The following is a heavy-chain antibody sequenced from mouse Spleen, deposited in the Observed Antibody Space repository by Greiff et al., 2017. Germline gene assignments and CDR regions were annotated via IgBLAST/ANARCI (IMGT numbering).Heavy chain of an antibody. J-gene: IGHJ4*01. CDR3: ARLLVTTGYYYAMDY. V-gene: IGHV5-6*01. Sequence: EVQGVESGGDLVKPGGSLKLSCAAPGFTFSSYGMSWVRQTPDKRLEWVATISSGGSYTYYPDSVKGRFTISRDNAKNTLYLQMSSLKSEDTAMYYCARLLVTTGYYYAMDYWGQGTSVTVSS. CDR2: ISSGGSYT. CDR1: GFTFSSYG. D-gene: IGHD2-3*01.